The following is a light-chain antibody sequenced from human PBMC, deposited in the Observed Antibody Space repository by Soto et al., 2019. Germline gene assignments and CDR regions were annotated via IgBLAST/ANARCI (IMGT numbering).Light chain of an antibody. V-gene: IGKV3-15*01. CDR1: QNIYSN. J-gene: IGKJ5*01. CDR2: RAS. CDR3: QQDYNLPIT. Sequence: IVMTQSPATLSVSPGERATLSCRASQNIYSNVAWYQQRPGQAPRLLIYRASTRAPGIPARFSGSGSGTEFTLTISSLQSEDFTVYYCQQDYNLPITFGQGTRLEIK.